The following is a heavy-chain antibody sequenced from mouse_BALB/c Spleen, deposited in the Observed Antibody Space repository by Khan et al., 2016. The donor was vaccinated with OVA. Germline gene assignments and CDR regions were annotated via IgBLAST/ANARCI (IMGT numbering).Heavy chain of an antibody. CDR2: ILPGSSST. Sequence: QVQLKESGTELMKPGASVKISCKASGYTFSSYWIEWVKQRPGHGLEWIGEILPGSSSTYYNEKFKGKATLTADASSNTAYMQLSSLTSEDSAVYYCARRPTYAFDLWGQGTTLTVSS. J-gene: IGHJ2*01. CDR3: ARRPTYAFDL. V-gene: IGHV1-9*01. D-gene: IGHD1-1*01. CDR1: GYTFSSYW.